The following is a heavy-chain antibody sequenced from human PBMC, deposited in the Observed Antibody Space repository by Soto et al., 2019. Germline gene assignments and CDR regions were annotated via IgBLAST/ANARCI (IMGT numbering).Heavy chain of an antibody. Sequence: GGSLRLSCAASGFTFSSYGMHWVRQAPGKGLEWVAVIWYDGSNKYYADSVKGRFTISRDNSKNTLYLQMNSLRAEDTAVYYCARSRLFLWFGELLLDYWGQGTLVTVSS. D-gene: IGHD3-10*01. CDR3: ARSRLFLWFGELLLDY. CDR1: GFTFSSYG. J-gene: IGHJ4*02. V-gene: IGHV3-33*01. CDR2: IWYDGSNK.